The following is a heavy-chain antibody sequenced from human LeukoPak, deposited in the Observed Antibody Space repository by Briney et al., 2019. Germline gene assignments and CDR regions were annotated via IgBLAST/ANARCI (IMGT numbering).Heavy chain of an antibody. V-gene: IGHV3-21*01. D-gene: IGHD3-22*01. Sequence: GGSLRLSCAASGFTSSSYSMNWVRQAPGKGLEWVSSISSSSSYIYYADSVKGRFTISSDNAKNSLYLQMNSLRAEDTAVYYCARDETYYYDSGGPGDYYYMDVWGKGTTVTVSS. CDR1: GFTSSSYS. J-gene: IGHJ6*03. CDR3: ARDETYYYDSGGPGDYYYMDV. CDR2: ISSSSSYI.